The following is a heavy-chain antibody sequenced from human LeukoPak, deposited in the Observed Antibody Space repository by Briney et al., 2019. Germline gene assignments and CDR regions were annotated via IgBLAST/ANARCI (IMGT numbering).Heavy chain of an antibody. Sequence: SETLSLTCAVYGGSFSGYYWSWIRQPPGKGLEWIGEINHSGSTNYNPSLKSRVTISVDTSKNQFSLKLSSVTAADTAVYYCARVGRIAAAVHYWGQGTLVTVSS. V-gene: IGHV4-34*01. CDR2: INHSGST. CDR1: GGSFSGYY. J-gene: IGHJ4*02. D-gene: IGHD6-13*01. CDR3: ARVGRIAAAVHY.